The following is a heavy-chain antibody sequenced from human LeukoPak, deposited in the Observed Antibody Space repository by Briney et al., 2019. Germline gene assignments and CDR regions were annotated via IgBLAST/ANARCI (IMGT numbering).Heavy chain of an antibody. Sequence: GGSLRLSCAASGFTFSAYYMSWIRQAPGKGLEWVSYISSSGSYTNYADSVKGRFTISRDNAKNTLYLQMNSLRAEDTAVYYCARGGSGWDNNCCDPWGEGNLVTVSS. D-gene: IGHD6-19*01. CDR1: GFTFSAYY. CDR3: ARGGSGWDNNCCDP. CDR2: ISSSGSYT. V-gene: IGHV3-11*05. J-gene: IGHJ5*02.